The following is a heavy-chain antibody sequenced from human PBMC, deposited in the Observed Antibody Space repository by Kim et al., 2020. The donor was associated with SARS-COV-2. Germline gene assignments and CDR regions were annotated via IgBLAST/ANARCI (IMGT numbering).Heavy chain of an antibody. CDR2: INHSGST. CDR3: ARVPRRYFAWLRYFDL. CDR1: GGSFSGYY. D-gene: IGHD3-9*01. Sequence: SETLSLTCAVYGGSFSGYYWSWIRQPPGKGLEWIGEINHSGSTNYNPSLKSRVTISVDTSKNQFSLKLSSVTAADTAVYYCARVPRRYFAWLRYFDLWGR. V-gene: IGHV4-34*01. J-gene: IGHJ2*01.